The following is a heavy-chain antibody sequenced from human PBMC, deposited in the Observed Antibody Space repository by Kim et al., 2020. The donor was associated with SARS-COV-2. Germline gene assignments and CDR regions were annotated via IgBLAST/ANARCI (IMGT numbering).Heavy chain of an antibody. CDR3: AKVHGSGWYFDGSPDS. CDR2: IWYDGSNK. V-gene: IGHV3-33*06. J-gene: IGHJ4*02. Sequence: GGSLRLSCAASGFTFSDYAMHWVRQAPGKGLEWVGVIWYDGSNKNYIDSVKGRFTISRDNSKNTLYLQMNSLRVEDTAVYYCAKVHGSGWYFDGSPDSWGQGTLVTVSS. CDR1: GFTFSDYA. D-gene: IGHD6-19*01.